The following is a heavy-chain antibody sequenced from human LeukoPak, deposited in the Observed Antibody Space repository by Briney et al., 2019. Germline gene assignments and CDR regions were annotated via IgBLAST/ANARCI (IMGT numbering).Heavy chain of an antibody. D-gene: IGHD3-3*01. V-gene: IGHV3-49*04. CDR1: GFTFGDYA. Sequence: SGGSLRLSCTASGFTFGDYAMSWVRQAPGKGLEWVGFIRSKAYGGTTDYGASVKDRFSISRDDSKGIAYLQMNSLKTEDTALYYCTRDTVGYDFWSGYSEYWGQGTLVTVSS. CDR2: IRSKAYGGTT. J-gene: IGHJ4*02. CDR3: TRDTVGYDFWSGYSEY.